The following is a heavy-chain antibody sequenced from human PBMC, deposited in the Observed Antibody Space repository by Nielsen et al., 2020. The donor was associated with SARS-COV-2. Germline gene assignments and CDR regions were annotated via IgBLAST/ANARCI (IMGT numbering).Heavy chain of an antibody. CDR2: INPGNGNT. J-gene: IGHJ4*02. CDR1: GFTFTNFA. CDR3: ARAGDKYDLVPTEFDY. Sequence: ASVKVSCKTSGFTFTNFAIQWVRQAPGQRPEWMGWINPGNGNTKYSQKFQGRVTIIRDTSASTAYMELSSLTSGDTAVYYCARAGDKYDLVPTEFDYWGQGTLVTVSS. V-gene: IGHV1-3*01. D-gene: IGHD2-8*02.